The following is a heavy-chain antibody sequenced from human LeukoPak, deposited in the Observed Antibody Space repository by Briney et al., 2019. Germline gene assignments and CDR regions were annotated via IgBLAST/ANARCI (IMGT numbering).Heavy chain of an antibody. D-gene: IGHD5-24*01. V-gene: IGHV3-48*03. CDR3: ARELVTAATMATPRNY. J-gene: IGHJ4*02. Sequence: GGSLRLSCAASGSTFSSYEMNWVRQAPGKGLEWVSYISSSGSTIYYAGSVKGRFTISRDNAKNSLYLQMNSLRAEDTAVYYCARELVTAATMATPRNYWGQGTLVTVSS. CDR2: ISSSGSTI. CDR1: GSTFSSYE.